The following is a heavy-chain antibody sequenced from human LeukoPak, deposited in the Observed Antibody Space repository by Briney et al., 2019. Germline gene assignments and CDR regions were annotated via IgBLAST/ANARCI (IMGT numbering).Heavy chain of an antibody. CDR3: ARRSSSWYRYDY. CDR2: VSAYNGNT. J-gene: IGHJ4*02. CDR1: GYTFTSYG. D-gene: IGHD6-13*01. Sequence: ASVKVSCKASGYTFTSYGISWVRQAPGQGLEWMGWVSAYNGNTNYAQKLQGRVTMTTDTSTSTAYMELRSLRSDDTAVYYCARRSSSWYRYDYWGQGTLVTVSS. V-gene: IGHV1-18*01.